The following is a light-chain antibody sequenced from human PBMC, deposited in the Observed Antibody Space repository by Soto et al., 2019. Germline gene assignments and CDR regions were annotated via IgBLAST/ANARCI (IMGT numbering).Light chain of an antibody. CDR2: DAS. J-gene: IGKJ1*01. V-gene: IGKV1-5*01. CDR1: QSIGSS. Sequence: DIQMTQSPSTLSASVGDSVTITCRASQSIGSSLAWYQQKPGKAPKLLIFDASSLERGVPSRFSGSGSGTDFTLTISSLQPDEFATYYCQQYNSYPVTVGQGTKVELK. CDR3: QQYNSYPVT.